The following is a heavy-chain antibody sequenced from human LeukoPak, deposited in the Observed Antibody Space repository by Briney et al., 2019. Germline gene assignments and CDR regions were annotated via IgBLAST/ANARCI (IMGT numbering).Heavy chain of an antibody. D-gene: IGHD1-26*01. CDR3: ASSGSYRFDY. Sequence: GGSLRLSCAASGFTFGSPWMHWVRQAPGKGLEWVSHITASGTAMFYADSVKGRFTISRDNAKNSLYLQMNSLRDEDTAVYYCASSGSYRFDYWGQGTLVTVSS. J-gene: IGHJ4*02. CDR1: GFTFGSPW. V-gene: IGHV3-48*02. CDR2: ITASGTAM.